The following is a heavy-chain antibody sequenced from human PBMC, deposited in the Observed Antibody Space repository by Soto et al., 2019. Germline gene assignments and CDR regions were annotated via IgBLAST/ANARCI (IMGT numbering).Heavy chain of an antibody. CDR1: GGSFSGYY. CDR3: ARRLSDPVIVVVPAPKLGFDY. D-gene: IGHD2-2*01. J-gene: IGHJ4*02. Sequence: QVQLQQWGAGLLKPSETLSLTCAVYGGSFSGYYWSWIRQPPGKGLEWIGEINHSGSTNYNPSLKSRVTISVDTSKNQFSLKLSSVTAADTAVYYCARRLSDPVIVVVPAPKLGFDYWGQGTLVTVSS. CDR2: INHSGST. V-gene: IGHV4-34*01.